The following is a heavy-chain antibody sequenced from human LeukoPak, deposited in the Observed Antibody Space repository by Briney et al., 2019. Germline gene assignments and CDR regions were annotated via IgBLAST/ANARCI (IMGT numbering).Heavy chain of an antibody. CDR2: IHHDGSGT. V-gene: IGHV3-64D*06. J-gene: IGHJ6*02. D-gene: IGHD3-3*01. Sequence: GGSLRLSCSASGFSFGAYSMHWVRQTPGKGLEFVSAIHHDGSGTFYADSVKGRFTISRDNSKNTLSLHMDGLRAEDTAIYYCVKDLFFYYGVVVWGQGTTVTVSS. CDR1: GFSFGAYS. CDR3: VKDLFFYYGVVV.